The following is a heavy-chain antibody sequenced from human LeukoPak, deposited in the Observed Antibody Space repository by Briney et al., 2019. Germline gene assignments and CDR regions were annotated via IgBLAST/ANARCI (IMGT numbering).Heavy chain of an antibody. J-gene: IGHJ5*02. D-gene: IGHD1-7*01. CDR3: ARRTGNYDTNWFDP. Sequence: SETLSLTCTVSGGSISSYYWSWIRQPPGKGLEWIGYIYYSGSANYNPSLKSRVTISVDTSKNQFSLKLSSVTAADTAVYYCARRTGNYDTNWFDPWGQGTLVTASS. CDR2: IYYSGSA. V-gene: IGHV4-59*08. CDR1: GGSISSYY.